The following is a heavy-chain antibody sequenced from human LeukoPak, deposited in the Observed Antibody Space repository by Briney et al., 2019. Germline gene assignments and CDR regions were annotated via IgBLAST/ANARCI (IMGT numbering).Heavy chain of an antibody. Sequence: SETLSLTCGVYGGSFSGYYWSWLRQSPGKGLEWIAEINHSGSTNNNPSLKSRVTISVDTSKNQFSLKLTSVTAADTAVYYCARLYLPATRFDYWGQGTLVTVSS. D-gene: IGHD5-24*01. CDR1: GGSFSGYY. J-gene: IGHJ4*02. CDR2: INHSGST. CDR3: ARLYLPATRFDY. V-gene: IGHV4-34*01.